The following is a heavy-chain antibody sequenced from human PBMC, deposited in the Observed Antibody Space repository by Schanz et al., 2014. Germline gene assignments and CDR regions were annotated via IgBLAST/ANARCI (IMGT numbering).Heavy chain of an antibody. V-gene: IGHV3-7*04. CDR3: ARGGSGTVLFFFDF. J-gene: IGHJ4*02. CDR1: GFSFRTYW. D-gene: IGHD1-1*01. Sequence: EVQLVESGGGLVQPGGSQRLSCIASGFSFRTYWMSWVRQAPGKGLEWVANIDQNGTEEYYLDSVNGRLTMSRDNAKNSVYLQMNSLRAEDTAVYYCARGGSGTVLFFFDFWGQGAPVTVSS. CDR2: IDQNGTEE.